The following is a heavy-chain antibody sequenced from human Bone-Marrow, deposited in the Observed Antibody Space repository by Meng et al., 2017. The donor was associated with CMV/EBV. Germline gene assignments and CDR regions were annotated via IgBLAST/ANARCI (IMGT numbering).Heavy chain of an antibody. V-gene: IGHV3-48*04. CDR2: ISSSSSTI. D-gene: IGHD1-26*01. CDR1: GFTFSSYS. Sequence: GGSLRLSCAASGFTFSSYSMNWVRQAPGKGLEWVSYISSSSSTIYYADSVKGRFTISRDNAKNSLYLQMNSLRADDTAVYYCARDGVVGATTSYYGMDVWGQGATVTVYS. CDR3: ARDGVVGATTSYYGMDV. J-gene: IGHJ6*02.